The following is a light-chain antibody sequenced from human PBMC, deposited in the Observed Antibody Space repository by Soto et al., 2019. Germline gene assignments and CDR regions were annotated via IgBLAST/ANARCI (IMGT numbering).Light chain of an antibody. CDR3: SSYTSSSTLL. CDR2: DVS. CDR1: SSDVGGYNY. V-gene: IGLV2-14*01. Sequence: QSALTQPASVSGSPGQSITISCTGTSSDVGGYNYVSWYQQHPGKAPKLMIYDVSNRPSGVSNRFSGSKSGNTASLTISGLQAADEADYYCSSYTSSSTLLFGTGTKVTVL. J-gene: IGLJ1*01.